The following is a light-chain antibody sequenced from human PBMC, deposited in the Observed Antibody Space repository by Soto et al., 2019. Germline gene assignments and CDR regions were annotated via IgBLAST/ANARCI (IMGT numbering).Light chain of an antibody. J-gene: IGKJ1*01. CDR1: QTLSNRF. Sequence: ELLLTQSPCTLSLSAGARATLSCRASQTLSNRFIAWYKQKPGKAPRLLMYDASTRATGIPARCSGSGSGTDVTLTISSLEPEDVVVYYCQQRNNWPLTFGQGTKVDIK. CDR2: DAS. V-gene: IGKV3D-20*02. CDR3: QQRNNWPLT.